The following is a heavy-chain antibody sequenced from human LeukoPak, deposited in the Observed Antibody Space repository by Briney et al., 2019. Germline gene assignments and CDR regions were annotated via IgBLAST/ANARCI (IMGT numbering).Heavy chain of an antibody. D-gene: IGHD2-2*01. CDR2: INHSGST. V-gene: IGHV4-34*01. CDR3: ARGEIVVVPAAFYYYYGMDV. Sequence: PSETLSLTCAVYGGSFSGYYWSWIRQPPGKGLEWIGEINHSGSTNYNPSLKSRVTISVDTSKNQYSLTRSSVTAADTAVYYCARGEIVVVPAAFYYYYGMDVWGQGTTVTVSS. CDR1: GGSFSGYY. J-gene: IGHJ6*02.